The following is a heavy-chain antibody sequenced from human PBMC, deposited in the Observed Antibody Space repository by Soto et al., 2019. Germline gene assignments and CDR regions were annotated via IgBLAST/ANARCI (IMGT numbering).Heavy chain of an antibody. CDR2: ISAYNSNT. Sequence: ASVKVSCKASGYTFTSYGISWVRQAPGQGLEWMGWISAYNSNTNYAQKLQGRVTMTTDTSTSTAYMELRSLRSDDTAVYYCARDCLDVLAFDIWGQGTMVTVSS. V-gene: IGHV1-18*01. J-gene: IGHJ3*02. CDR3: ARDCLDVLAFDI. CDR1: GYTFTSYG.